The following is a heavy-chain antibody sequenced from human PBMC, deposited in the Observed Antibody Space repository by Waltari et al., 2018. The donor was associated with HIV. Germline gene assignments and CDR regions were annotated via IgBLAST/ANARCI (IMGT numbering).Heavy chain of an antibody. V-gene: IGHV1-46*01. J-gene: IGHJ5*02. CDR1: GYTFTSYY. D-gene: IGHD3-10*01. CDR2: INPSGGST. CDR3: ARDLGMVRGTNWFDP. Sequence: QVQLVQSGAEVKKPGASVKVSCKASGYTFTSYYMHWVRQAPGQGLEWMGIINPSGGSTSYAQKFQGRVTMTRDTSTSTVYMELSSLRSEDTAVYYCARDLGMVRGTNWFDPWGQGTLVTVSS.